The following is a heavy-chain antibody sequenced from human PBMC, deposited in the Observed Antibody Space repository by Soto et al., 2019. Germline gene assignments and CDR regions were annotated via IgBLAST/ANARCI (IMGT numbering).Heavy chain of an antibody. CDR1: GFSMSSGYS. CDR2: ISHSGST. D-gene: IGHD2-2*01. CDR3: ARDLHYCSSSSCYYVP. J-gene: IGHJ4*02. Sequence: SATLSLTCAVSGFSMSSGYSWGWLRHPPGKGLEWIGSISHSGSTYYNPSLKSRVTISVDTSKNQFSLKLTSVTAADTAVYYCARDLHYCSSSSCYYVPWGQGTLVTVSS. V-gene: IGHV4-38-2*02.